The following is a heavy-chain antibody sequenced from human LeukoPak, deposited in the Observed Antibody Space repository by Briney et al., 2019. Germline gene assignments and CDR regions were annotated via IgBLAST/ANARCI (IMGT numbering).Heavy chain of an antibody. CDR1: GFTFSSYS. V-gene: IGHV3-64*01. J-gene: IGHJ4*02. CDR3: ARGIRWASDY. Sequence: HPGGSLRLSCAASGFTFSSYSMVWVRQAPGKGLEYVSGITSNGGTTYYGNSVKGRFTISRDNSMDTLYLQMGSLRTEDMAVYYCARGIRWASDYWGQGTPVTVAS. D-gene: IGHD4-23*01. CDR2: ITSNGGTT.